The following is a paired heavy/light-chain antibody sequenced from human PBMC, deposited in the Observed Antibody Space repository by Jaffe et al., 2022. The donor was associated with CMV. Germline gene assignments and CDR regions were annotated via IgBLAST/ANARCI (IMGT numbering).Heavy chain of an antibody. J-gene: IGHJ6*02. CDR2: VYSSGST. CDR3: AREGEISGVFWGDGYYYAMDV. Sequence: QVQLQESGPGLVKPSETLSLTCTVSGGSISSYYWSWIRQPAGKGLEWIGRVYSSGSTNYNPSLKSRVTMSVDTSKNQFSLNLSSVTAADTAVYYCAREGEISGVFWGDGYYYAMDVWGQGTTVTVSS. CDR1: GGSISSYY. V-gene: IGHV4-4*07. D-gene: IGHD1-26*01.
Light chain of an antibody. V-gene: IGKV3-20*01. J-gene: IGKJ2*01. CDR2: GAS. Sequence: EIVLTQSPGTLSLSPGERATLSCRASQSISSSYLAWYQQKPGQAPRLLMYGASTRATGVPDRFSGSGSGTDFTLTITRLEAEDFAVYYCQQYDSSPSYTFGQGTKLEIK. CDR3: QQYDSSPSYT. CDR1: QSISSSY.